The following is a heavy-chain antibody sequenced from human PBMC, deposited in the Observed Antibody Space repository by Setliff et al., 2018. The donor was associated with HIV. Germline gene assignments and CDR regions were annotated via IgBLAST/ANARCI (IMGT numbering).Heavy chain of an antibody. CDR1: GFPFGNYN. J-gene: IGHJ6*03. Sequence: GGSLRLSCAASGFPFGNYNMNWVRQAPGKGLEWVSSIVASSTYIYYADSVKGRFTISRDNAKNSLYLQMNSLRAEDTALYYCARAPGYYDSSGYYYGYYYYYMDVWGKGTTVTVSS. CDR2: IVASSTYI. D-gene: IGHD3-22*01. V-gene: IGHV3-21*04. CDR3: ARAPGYYDSSGYYYGYYYYYMDV.